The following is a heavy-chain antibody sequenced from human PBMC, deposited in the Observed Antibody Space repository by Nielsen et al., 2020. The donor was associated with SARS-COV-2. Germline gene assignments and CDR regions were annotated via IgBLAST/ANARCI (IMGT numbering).Heavy chain of an antibody. V-gene: IGHV3-33*08. Sequence: GESLKISCAASGFSFSTYGMHWVRQAPGKGLEWVANIWYDGSNEYYADSVKGRFTISRDNSKNTLYLEMSSLRAEDTAGYCCVRGSGRSGFDYWGQGTLVTVSS. CDR1: GFSFSTYG. CDR3: VRGSGRSGFDY. D-gene: IGHD6-25*01. CDR2: IWYDGSNE. J-gene: IGHJ4*02.